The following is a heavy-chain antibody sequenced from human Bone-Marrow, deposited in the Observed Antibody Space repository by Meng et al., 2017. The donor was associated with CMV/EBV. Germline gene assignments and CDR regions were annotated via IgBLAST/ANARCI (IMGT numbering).Heavy chain of an antibody. CDR1: GGTFSSYT. V-gene: IGHV1-69*04. CDR2: IIPILGIA. CDR3: ARDANYDILTGYWGGMDV. J-gene: IGHJ6*02. D-gene: IGHD3-9*01. Sequence: SVKVSCKASGGTFSSYTISWVRQAPGQGLEWMGRIIPILGIANYAQKFQGRVTITADKSTGTAHMELSSLRSEDTAVYYCARDANYDILTGYWGGMDVWGQGTTVTVSS.